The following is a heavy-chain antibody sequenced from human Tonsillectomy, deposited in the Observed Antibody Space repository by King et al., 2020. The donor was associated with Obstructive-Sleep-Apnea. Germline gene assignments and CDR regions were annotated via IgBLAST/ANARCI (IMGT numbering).Heavy chain of an antibody. Sequence: VQLVESGGGLVQPGGSLRLSCSASVFTCSGYSMNWVRQAPGKGLEWVSYISSSISPIDYADSVKGRFTISRDNAKNSLYLQMNSLRAEDRVLYYCAKDSFVTIFGAVYEAMDGWGQGTTVTGPS. D-gene: IGHD3-3*01. CDR3: AKDSFVTIFGAVYEAMDG. J-gene: IGHJ6*02. V-gene: IGHV3-48*04. CDR1: VFTCSGYS. CDR2: ISSSISPI.